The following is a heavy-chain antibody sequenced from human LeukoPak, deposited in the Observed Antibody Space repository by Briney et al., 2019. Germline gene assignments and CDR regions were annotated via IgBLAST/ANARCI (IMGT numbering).Heavy chain of an antibody. V-gene: IGHV1-2*04. CDR2: INPNSGGT. J-gene: IGHJ3*02. CDR3: AVNYYYGSGSWFALRAFDI. CDR1: GYTFTGYF. Sequence: ASVKVSCKASGYTFTGYFMHWVRQAPGQGLEWMGWINPNSGGTNYAQRFQGWVTMTRDTSISTAYMELSRLRSDDTAVYYCAVNYYYGSGSWFALRAFDIWGQGTMVTVPS. D-gene: IGHD3-10*01.